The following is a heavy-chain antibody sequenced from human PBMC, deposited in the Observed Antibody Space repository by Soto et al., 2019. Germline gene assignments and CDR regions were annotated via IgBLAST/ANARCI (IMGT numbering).Heavy chain of an antibody. V-gene: IGHV1-46*03. CDR2: INPSGGST. D-gene: IGHD3-3*01. CDR1: GYTFTSYY. CDR3: ARGGSITIFGVVITRYFDY. J-gene: IGHJ4*02. Sequence: GASVKVSCKASGYTFTSYYMHWVRQAPGQGLEWMGIINPSGGSTSYAQKFQGRVTMTRDTSTSTVYMELSSLRSEDTAVYYCARGGSITIFGVVITRYFDYWGQGTLVTVSS.